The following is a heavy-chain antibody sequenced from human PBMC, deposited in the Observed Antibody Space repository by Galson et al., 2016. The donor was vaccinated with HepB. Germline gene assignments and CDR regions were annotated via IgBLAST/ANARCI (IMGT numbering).Heavy chain of an antibody. CDR2: IGADGGT. CDR3: VRILYDRSARDYYGMDV. D-gene: IGHD3-22*01. CDR1: GFTFSSYD. J-gene: IGHJ6*02. V-gene: IGHV3-13*01. Sequence: SLRLSCAASGFTFSSYDMHWARQATGKGLEWVSAIGADGGTYYAGSVKGRFTISRENAKNSLYLQMNSLRAGDTAVYYCVRILYDRSARDYYGMDVWGQGITVTVSS.